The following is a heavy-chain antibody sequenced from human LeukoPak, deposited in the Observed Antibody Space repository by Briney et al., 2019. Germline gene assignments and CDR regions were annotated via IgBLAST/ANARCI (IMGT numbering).Heavy chain of an antibody. CDR3: AREAVADFDY. D-gene: IGHD6-19*01. V-gene: IGHV3-30-3*01. CDR2: ISYDGSNK. J-gene: IGHJ4*02. CDR1: GFTFSSYA. Sequence: GGSLRLSCAASGFTFSSYAMHWVRQAPGKGLEWVAVISYDGSNKYYADSVKGRFTISRDNSKNTLYLQMNSLRAEDTAVYYCAREAVADFDYWGRGTLVTVSS.